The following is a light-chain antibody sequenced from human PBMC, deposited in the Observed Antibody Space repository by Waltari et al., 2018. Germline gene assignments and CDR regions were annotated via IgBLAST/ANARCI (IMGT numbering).Light chain of an antibody. Sequence: DIQMTQSPSSLSASVGDSVTITCRASQSISTYLNWYQAKTGKAPKLLIYDASNLETGVPSRFSGSGSGTDFTFTISSLQPEDIATYYCQQYYRYYTFGQGTKLEIK. V-gene: IGKV1-33*01. J-gene: IGKJ2*01. CDR2: DAS. CDR3: QQYYRYYT. CDR1: QSISTY.